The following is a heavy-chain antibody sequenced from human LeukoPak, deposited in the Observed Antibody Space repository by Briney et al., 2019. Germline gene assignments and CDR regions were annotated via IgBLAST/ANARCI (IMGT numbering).Heavy chain of an antibody. V-gene: IGHV3-11*04. J-gene: IGHJ4*02. CDR1: GFTFSDYY. CDR3: ARVGDSSGWYYFDY. D-gene: IGHD6-19*01. CDR2: INSSGSTI. Sequence: GSLRLSFAASGFTFSDYYMSWIRPAPGKGLEWVSYINSSGSTIYYSDSVKGRFTISRDNAKNPLYLQMYSLRAEDTAVYYCARVGDSSGWYYFDYWGQGTLGTVSS.